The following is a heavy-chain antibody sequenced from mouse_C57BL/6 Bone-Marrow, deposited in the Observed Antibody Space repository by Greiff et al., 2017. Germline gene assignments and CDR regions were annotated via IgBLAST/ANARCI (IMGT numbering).Heavy chain of an antibody. D-gene: IGHD2-4*01. CDR2: IRNKANGYTT. Sequence: EVQRVESGGGLVQPGGSLSLSCAASGFTFTDYYMSWVRQPPGKALEWLGFIRNKANGYTTEYSASVKGRFTISRDNSQSIPYLQMNALRAEDSATYYCARVPSDNDGAYWGQGTLVTVSA. J-gene: IGHJ3*01. CDR1: GFTFTDYY. V-gene: IGHV7-3*01. CDR3: ARVPSDNDGAY.